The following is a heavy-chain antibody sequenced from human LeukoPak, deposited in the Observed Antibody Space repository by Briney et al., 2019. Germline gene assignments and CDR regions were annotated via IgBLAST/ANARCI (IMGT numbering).Heavy chain of an antibody. V-gene: IGHV3-30*02. J-gene: IGHJ3*02. D-gene: IGHD5-12*01. Sequence: PGGSLRLSXAASGFTFSSYGMHWVRQAPGKGLEWVAFVRYDGSNKYYADSVKGRFTISRDNSKNTLYLQMNSLRAEDTAVYYCAKDWAVATIGDDAFDIWGQGTMVTVSS. CDR1: GFTFSSYG. CDR3: AKDWAVATIGDDAFDI. CDR2: VRYDGSNK.